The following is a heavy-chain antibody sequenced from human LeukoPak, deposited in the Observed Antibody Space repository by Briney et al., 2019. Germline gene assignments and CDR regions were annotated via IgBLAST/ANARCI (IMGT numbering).Heavy chain of an antibody. D-gene: IGHD6-19*01. CDR2: INHSGST. V-gene: IGHV4-34*01. CDR1: GGSFSGYY. Sequence: SKTLSLTCAVYGGSFSGYYWSWIRQPPGKGLEWIGEINHSGSTNYNPSLKSRVTISVDTSKNQFSLKLSSVTAADTAVYYCARWPQWLVYDAFDIWGQGTMVTVSS. J-gene: IGHJ3*02. CDR3: ARWPQWLVYDAFDI.